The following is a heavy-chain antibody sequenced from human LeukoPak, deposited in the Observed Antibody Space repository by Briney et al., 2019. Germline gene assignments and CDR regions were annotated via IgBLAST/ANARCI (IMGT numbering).Heavy chain of an antibody. Sequence: MASETLSLTCAVYGGSFSAYYWSWIRQPPGEGLEWIGEINHSGSTYYNPSLKSRVTISVDTSKNQFSLKLSSVTAADTAVYYCARNGYGSGSSWWGQGTLVTVSS. CDR3: ARNGYGSGSSW. CDR2: INHSGST. D-gene: IGHD3-10*01. V-gene: IGHV4-34*01. J-gene: IGHJ4*02. CDR1: GGSFSAYY.